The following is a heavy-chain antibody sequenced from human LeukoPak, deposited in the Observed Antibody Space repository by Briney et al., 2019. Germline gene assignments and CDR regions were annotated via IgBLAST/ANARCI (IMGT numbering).Heavy chain of an antibody. J-gene: IGHJ5*02. D-gene: IGHD6-19*01. CDR2: IYTSGST. CDR3: ARDWGEKAVAGSRRFDP. Sequence: PSETLSLTCTVSGGSISSYYWSWIRQPAGKGLEWIGRIYTSGSTNYNPPLKSRVTMSVDTSKNQFSLKLSSVTAADTAVYYCARDWGEKAVAGSRRFDPWGQGTLVTVSS. V-gene: IGHV4-4*07. CDR1: GGSISSYY.